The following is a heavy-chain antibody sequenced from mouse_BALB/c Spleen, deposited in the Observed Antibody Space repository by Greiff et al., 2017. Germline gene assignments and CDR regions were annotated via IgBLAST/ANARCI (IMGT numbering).Heavy chain of an antibody. Sequence: EVKLMESGAELVKPGASVKLSCTASGFNIKDTYMHWVKQRPEQGLEWIGRIDPANGNTKYDPKFQGKATITADTSSNTAYLQLSSLTSEDTAVYYCALTGFDYWGQGTTLTVSS. CDR2: IDPANGNT. CDR1: GFNIKDTY. V-gene: IGHV14-3*02. D-gene: IGHD4-1*01. J-gene: IGHJ2*01. CDR3: ALTGFDY.